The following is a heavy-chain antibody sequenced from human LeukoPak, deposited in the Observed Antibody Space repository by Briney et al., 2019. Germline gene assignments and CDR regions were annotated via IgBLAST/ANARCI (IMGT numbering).Heavy chain of an antibody. Sequence: GGSLRLSCAASGFTFSSYWMHWVRQAPGMGLVWASRINNDGSTTSYADSVKGRFTVSRDNAKNTLSLQMNSLRAEDTAVYYCVRRYYDSSGHRFDYWGQGTLVTVSS. D-gene: IGHD3-22*01. V-gene: IGHV3-74*01. CDR2: INNDGSTT. J-gene: IGHJ4*02. CDR3: VRRYYDSSGHRFDY. CDR1: GFTFSSYW.